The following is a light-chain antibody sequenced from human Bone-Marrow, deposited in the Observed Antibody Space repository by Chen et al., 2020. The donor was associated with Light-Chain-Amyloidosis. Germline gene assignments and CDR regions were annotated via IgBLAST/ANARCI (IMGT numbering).Light chain of an antibody. CDR1: QSVSSY. J-gene: IGKJ2*01. CDR2: DAS. Sequence: EIVLTQSPPTLSLSPGERATLSCRPSQSVSSYLAWYQPKPAQAPRLLIYDASNRATGIPARCSGSGSGTDFTLTISSLEPEDFAVYYCQQRSNWPLYTFGQGTKLEIK. V-gene: IGKV3-11*01. CDR3: QQRSNWPLYT.